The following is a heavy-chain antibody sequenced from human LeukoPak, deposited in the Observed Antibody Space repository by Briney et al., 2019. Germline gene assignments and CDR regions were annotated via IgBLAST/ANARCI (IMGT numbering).Heavy chain of an antibody. CDR3: ARDQPYYYDSSGYYSDDY. Sequence: PSQTLSLTCTVSGGSISSGDYYWSWIRQPPGKGLEWIGYIYYNGSTYYNPSLKSRVTISVDTSKNQFSLKLSSVTAADTAVYYCARDQPYYYDSSGYYSDDYWGQGTLVTVSS. J-gene: IGHJ4*02. V-gene: IGHV4-30-4*01. D-gene: IGHD3-22*01. CDR1: GGSISSGDYY. CDR2: IYYNGST.